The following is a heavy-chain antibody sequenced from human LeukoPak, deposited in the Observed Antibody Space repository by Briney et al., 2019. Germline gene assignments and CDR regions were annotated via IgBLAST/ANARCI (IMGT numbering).Heavy chain of an antibody. Sequence: PGGSLRLSCVASGFTFSSYWMHWVRQGPGKGLVWVSLINPDGSSTNYADSVKGRFTISRDNAKNTVYLQMNSLGAEDTAVYYCVRYGSFSHWGQGTLVTVSS. CDR2: INPDGSST. CDR3: VRYGSFSH. CDR1: GFTFSSYW. J-gene: IGHJ4*02. V-gene: IGHV3-74*01. D-gene: IGHD2-15*01.